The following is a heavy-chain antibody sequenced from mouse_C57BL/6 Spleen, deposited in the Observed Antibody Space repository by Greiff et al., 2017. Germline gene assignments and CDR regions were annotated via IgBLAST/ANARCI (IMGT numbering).Heavy chain of an antibody. Sequence: QVHVKQSGAELVRPGSSVKLSCKASGYTFTSYWMHWVKQRPIQGLEWIGNIDPSDSETHYNQKFKDKATLTVDKSSSTAYMQLSSLTSEDSAVYYCARGDYSNYVWFAYWGQGTLVTVSA. CDR2: IDPSDSET. CDR1: GYTFTSYW. D-gene: IGHD2-5*01. J-gene: IGHJ3*01. CDR3: ARGDYSNYVWFAY. V-gene: IGHV1-52*01.